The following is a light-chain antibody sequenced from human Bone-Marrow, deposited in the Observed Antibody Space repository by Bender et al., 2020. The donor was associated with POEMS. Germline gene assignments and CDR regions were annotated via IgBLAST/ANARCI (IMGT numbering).Light chain of an antibody. CDR1: SRDVGGFNY. J-gene: IGLJ2*01. Sequence: QSALTQPASVSGSPGQSITISCTGTSRDVGGFNYVSWYQQHPGKAPKLMICEVNKRPSGVPDRFSGSKSGNTASLTVSGLQAEDEADYYCTSYGGSNNLVFGGGTKLTVL. V-gene: IGLV2-8*01. CDR2: EVN. CDR3: TSYGGSNNLV.